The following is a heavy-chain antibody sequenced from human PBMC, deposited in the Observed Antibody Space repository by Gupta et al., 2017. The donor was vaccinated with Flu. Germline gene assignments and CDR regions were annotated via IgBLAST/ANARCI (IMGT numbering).Heavy chain of an antibody. CDR2: ISGSGDET. CDR1: GFTFTTYD. J-gene: IGHJ4*02. Sequence: EVQLLESGGGLIQPGGSLRLSCAASGFTFTTYDMGWVRQAPGKGLEWVAGISGSGDETFYADFVKGRFTISRDSYRNMVYMEMNNMRAEDTALYYCAKDVRRPMDHWGRGTLVTVSS. D-gene: IGHD1-1*01. CDR3: AKDVRRPMDH. V-gene: IGHV3-23*01.